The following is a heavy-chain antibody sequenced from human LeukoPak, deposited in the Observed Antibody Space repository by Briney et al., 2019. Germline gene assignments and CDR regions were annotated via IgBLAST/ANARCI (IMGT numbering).Heavy chain of an antibody. CDR2: IYYSGST. J-gene: IGHJ4*02. D-gene: IGHD3-3*01. V-gene: IGHV4-59*05. CDR3: QSRFLEWLLDY. Sequence: SETLSLTSTVSGGSISNYYWSWIRQPPGKGLEWIGSIYYSGSTYYNPSLKSRVTISVDTSKNQFSLRLSSVTAADTAMYYCQSRFLEWLLDYWGQGTLVSVSS. CDR1: GGSISNYY.